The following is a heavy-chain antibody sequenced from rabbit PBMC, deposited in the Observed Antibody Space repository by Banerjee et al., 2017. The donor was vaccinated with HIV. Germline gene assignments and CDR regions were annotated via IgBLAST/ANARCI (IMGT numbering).Heavy chain of an antibody. V-gene: IGHV1S45*01. Sequence: QEQLEESGGDLVKPEGSLTLTCTASGFSFSSGYWICWVRQAPGKGLEWIACIYGGSSGSTWYASWAKGRFTISKTSSTTVTLQMTSLTAADTATYFCARDLAGVIGWNFGLWGPGTLVTVS. J-gene: IGHJ4*01. CDR2: IYGGSSGST. D-gene: IGHD4-1*01. CDR1: GFSFSSGYW. CDR3: ARDLAGVIGWNFGL.